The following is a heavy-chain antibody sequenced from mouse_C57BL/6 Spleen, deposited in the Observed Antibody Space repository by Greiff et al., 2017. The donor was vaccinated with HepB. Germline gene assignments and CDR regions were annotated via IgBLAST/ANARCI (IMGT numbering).Heavy chain of an antibody. Sequence: QVQLQQSGPELVKPGASVKISCKASGYAFSSSWMNWVKQRPGKGLEWIGRIYPGDGDTNYNGKFKGKATLTADKSSSTAYMQLSSLTSEDSAVYFCARKGDDYYGSSQGFDYWGQGTTLTVSS. CDR3: ARKGDDYYGSSQGFDY. J-gene: IGHJ2*01. CDR1: GYAFSSSW. D-gene: IGHD1-1*01. V-gene: IGHV1-82*01. CDR2: IYPGDGDT.